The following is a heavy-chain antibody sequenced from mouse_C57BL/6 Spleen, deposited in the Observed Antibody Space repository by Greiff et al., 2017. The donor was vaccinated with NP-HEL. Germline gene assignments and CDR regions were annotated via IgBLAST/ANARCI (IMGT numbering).Heavy chain of an antibody. CDR2: IDPEDGDT. D-gene: IGHD1-1*01. CDR3: TTDHGSSYYAMDY. J-gene: IGHJ4*01. V-gene: IGHV14-1*01. CDR1: GFNIKDYY. Sequence: EVKLQESGAELVRPGASVKLSCTASGFNIKDYYMHWVKQRPEQGLEWIGRIDPEDGDTEYAPKFQGKATMTADTSSNTAYLQLSSLTSEDTAVYYCTTDHGSSYYAMDYWGQGTSVTVSS.